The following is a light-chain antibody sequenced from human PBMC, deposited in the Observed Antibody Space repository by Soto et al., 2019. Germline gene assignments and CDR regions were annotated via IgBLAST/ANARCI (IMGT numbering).Light chain of an antibody. CDR2: LGS. CDR3: MQALQTPRT. Sequence: DIVMTQSPLSLPVTPGEPASISCRSSQSLLHSNGYNYLDWYLQKPGQSPQVLIYLGSNRASGVPDRFSGSGSGTDFTLKLSRVEAEDVGVYYCMQALQTPRTFGQGTKLEIK. V-gene: IGKV2-28*01. CDR1: QSLLHSNGYNY. J-gene: IGKJ2*01.